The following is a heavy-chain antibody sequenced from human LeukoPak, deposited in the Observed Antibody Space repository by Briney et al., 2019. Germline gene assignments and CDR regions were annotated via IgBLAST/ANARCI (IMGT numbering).Heavy chain of an antibody. CDR3: TSGSYRPI. CDR1: GFTFSNSW. D-gene: IGHD1-26*01. V-gene: IGHV3-49*04. Sequence: PGGSLRLSCLASGFTFSNSWMTWVRQAPGRGPEWVGFITVKGYGETTGYAASVKGRFTISRDDSKGIAYLQMNSLKTEDTAVYYCTSGSYRPIWGQGTLVTVSS. CDR2: ITVKGYGETT. J-gene: IGHJ4*02.